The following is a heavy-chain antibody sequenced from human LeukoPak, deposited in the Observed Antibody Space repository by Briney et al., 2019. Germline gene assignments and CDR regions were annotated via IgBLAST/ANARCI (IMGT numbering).Heavy chain of an antibody. CDR3: ARGRPKLIFLEWYFLYYFDY. J-gene: IGHJ4*02. D-gene: IGHD3-3*01. V-gene: IGHV4-34*01. CDR2: INHSGST. Sequence: SETLSLTCAVYGVSFSGYYWSWIRQPPGKGLEWIGEINHSGSTNYNPSLKSRVTISVDTSKNQFSLKLSSVTAADSAVYYCARGRPKLIFLEWYFLYYFDYWGQGTLVTVSS. CDR1: GVSFSGYY.